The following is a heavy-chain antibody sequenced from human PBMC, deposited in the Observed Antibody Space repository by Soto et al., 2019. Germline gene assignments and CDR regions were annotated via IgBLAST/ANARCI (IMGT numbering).Heavy chain of an antibody. CDR3: ARELWMAGLVYYFDF. D-gene: IGHD6-19*01. CDR2: ISSNGDT. CDR1: GGSINSNF. J-gene: IGHJ4*02. Sequence: QVQLQESGPGLVKPSETLSLTCTISGGSINSNFLTWIRQPAGKGLEWIGRISSNGDTNYNPSLRGRVSMSLDTSKNHFPLKLNSVTASDTAVYFCARELWMAGLVYYFDFWGQGTLVTVSS. V-gene: IGHV4-4*07.